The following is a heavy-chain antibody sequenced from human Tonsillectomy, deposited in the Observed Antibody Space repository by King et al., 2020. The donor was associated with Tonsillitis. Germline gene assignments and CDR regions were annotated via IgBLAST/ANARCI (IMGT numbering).Heavy chain of an antibody. CDR2: INSDGSST. CDR1: GFTFSSYW. D-gene: IGHD1-26*01. CDR3: TRGEGFEADY. J-gene: IGHJ4*02. V-gene: IGHV3-74*01. Sequence: VQLVESGGGLVQPGGSLRLSCAASGFTFSSYWMHWVRQAPGKGLVWVSRINSDGSSTIYAASVKGRFTISRDNAKNTLYLQMNSLRAEDTAVYYCTRGEGFEADYWGQGTLVTVSS.